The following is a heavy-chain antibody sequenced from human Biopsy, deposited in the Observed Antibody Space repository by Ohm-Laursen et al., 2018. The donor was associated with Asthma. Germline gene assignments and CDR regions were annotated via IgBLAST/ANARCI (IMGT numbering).Heavy chain of an antibody. D-gene: IGHD6-19*01. V-gene: IGHV3-30*03. Sequence: SLRLSRAASGFTFSGYSMNWVRQAPGKGLEWVAVISYDGSNKYYADSVKGRFTISRDNSKNTLYLQMNSLRAEDTAVYYCARESSVAGSSDFDYWGQGTLVTVSS. CDR1: GFTFSGYS. J-gene: IGHJ4*02. CDR2: ISYDGSNK. CDR3: ARESSVAGSSDFDY.